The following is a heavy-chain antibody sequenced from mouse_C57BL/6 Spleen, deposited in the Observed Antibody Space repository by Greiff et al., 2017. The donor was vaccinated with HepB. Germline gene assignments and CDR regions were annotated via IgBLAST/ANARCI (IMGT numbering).Heavy chain of an antibody. V-gene: IGHV1-64*01. CDR1: GYTFTSYW. Sequence: VQLQQLGAELVKPGASVKLSCKASGYTFTSYWMHWVKQRPGQGLEWIGMIHPNSGSTNYNEKFKSKATLTVDKSSSTAYMQLSSLTSEDSAVYYCASPLYGSSPHWYFDVWGTGTTVTVSS. CDR3: ASPLYGSSPHWYFDV. D-gene: IGHD1-1*01. CDR2: IHPNSGST. J-gene: IGHJ1*03.